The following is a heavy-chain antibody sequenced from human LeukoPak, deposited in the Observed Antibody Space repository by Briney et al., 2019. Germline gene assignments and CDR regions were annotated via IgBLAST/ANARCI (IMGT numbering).Heavy chain of an antibody. Sequence: ASVKVSCKASGYTFTSYGISWVRQAPGQGLEWMGWISAYNGNTNYAQKLRGRVTMTTDTSTSTAYMELRSLRSEDTAVYYCTTDLMTTVTTFDWGQGTLVTVSS. CDR1: GYTFTSYG. D-gene: IGHD4-17*01. CDR2: ISAYNGNT. V-gene: IGHV1-18*01. CDR3: TTDLMTTVTTFD. J-gene: IGHJ4*02.